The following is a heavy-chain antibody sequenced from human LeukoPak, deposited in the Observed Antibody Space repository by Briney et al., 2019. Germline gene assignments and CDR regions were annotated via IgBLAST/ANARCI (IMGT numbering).Heavy chain of an antibody. D-gene: IGHD6-19*01. CDR3: AKTSSGWATLAP. V-gene: IGHV3-43*02. J-gene: IGHJ5*02. Sequence: PGGSLRLSCAASGFTFSSYGMHWVRQAPGKGLEWVSLISGDGGSTYYADSVKGRFTISRDNSKNSLYLQMNSLRTEDTALYYCAKTSSGWATLAPWGQGTLVTVSS. CDR1: GFTFSSYG. CDR2: ISGDGGST.